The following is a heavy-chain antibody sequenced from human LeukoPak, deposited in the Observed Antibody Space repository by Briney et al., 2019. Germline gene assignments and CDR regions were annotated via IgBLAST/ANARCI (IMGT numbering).Heavy chain of an antibody. D-gene: IGHD4/OR15-4a*01. J-gene: IGHJ4*02. Sequence: GGSLRLSCAASGFPFSSYWMSWVRQAPGKGLEWVANIKEDGSEKYYVDSVKGRFTISRDNSKNTLYLQMNSLRAEDTAVYYCARRAGAYSHPYDYWGQGTLVTVSS. V-gene: IGHV3-7*03. CDR1: GFPFSSYW. CDR3: ARRAGAYSHPYDY. CDR2: IKEDGSEK.